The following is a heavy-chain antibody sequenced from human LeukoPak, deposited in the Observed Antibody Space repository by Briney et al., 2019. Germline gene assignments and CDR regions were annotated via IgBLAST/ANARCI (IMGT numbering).Heavy chain of an antibody. CDR1: GFTVSSNY. D-gene: IGHD3-10*01. J-gene: IGHJ5*02. CDR2: IYSGGST. V-gene: IGHV3-53*01. CDR3: ARAPQWFGELS. Sequence: GRSLRLSCAASGFTVSSNYMSWVRQAPGKGLEWVSVIYSGGSTYYADSVKGRFTISRDNSKNTLYLQMNSLRAEDTAVYYCARAPQWFGELSWGQGTLVTVSS.